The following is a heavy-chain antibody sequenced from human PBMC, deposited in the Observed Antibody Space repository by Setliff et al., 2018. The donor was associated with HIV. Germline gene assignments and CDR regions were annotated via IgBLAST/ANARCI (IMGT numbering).Heavy chain of an antibody. J-gene: IGHJ5*02. CDR1: GGSISSHY. Sequence: PSETLSLTCTVSGGSISSHYWSWIRQPPGKGLEWIGSIYYSGSTNYNPSLKSRVTISVDTSKNQFSLKLSSVTAADTAVYYCARGLYSSSWYGSYWFDPWGQGTLVTVS. CDR2: IYYSGST. V-gene: IGHV4-59*11. CDR3: ARGLYSSSWYGSYWFDP. D-gene: IGHD6-13*01.